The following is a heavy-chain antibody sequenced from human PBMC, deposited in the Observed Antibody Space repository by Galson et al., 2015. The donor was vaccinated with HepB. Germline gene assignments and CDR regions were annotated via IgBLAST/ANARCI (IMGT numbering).Heavy chain of an antibody. D-gene: IGHD5-12*01. CDR2: ISSSYSYI. CDR3: ARVLQWGLSGYDYGWMDV. V-gene: IGHV3-21*01. Sequence: SLRLSCAASGFLFRSYTMNWVRQAPGKGLEWVSSISSSYSYIYYADSVKGRFTISRDNAKNSLYLQMNSLRAEDTAVYYCARVLQWGLSGYDYGWMDVWGKGTTVTVSS. CDR1: GFLFRSYT. J-gene: IGHJ6*04.